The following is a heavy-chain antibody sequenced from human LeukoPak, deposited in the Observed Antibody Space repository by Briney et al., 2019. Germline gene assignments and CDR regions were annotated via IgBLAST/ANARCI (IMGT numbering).Heavy chain of an antibody. V-gene: IGHV4-4*02. D-gene: IGHD4-17*01. CDR1: SGSISSTTW. CDR2: INHSGSI. J-gene: IGHJ5*02. Sequence: SETLSLTCTVSSGSISSTTWWSWVRQPPGKGLEWIGEINHSGSIYYNPSLKSRVTISVDTSKNQFSLKLSSVTAADTAVYYCAKGYGDYVGWFDPWGQGTLVTVSS. CDR3: AKGYGDYVGWFDP.